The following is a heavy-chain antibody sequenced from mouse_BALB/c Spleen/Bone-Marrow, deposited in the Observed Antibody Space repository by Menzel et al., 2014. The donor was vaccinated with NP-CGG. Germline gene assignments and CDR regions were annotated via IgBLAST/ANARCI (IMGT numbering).Heavy chain of an antibody. CDR2: FNPYNDGS. CDR3: AKGGNYRYDFDY. Sequence: VQPQQSGPELVKPGASVKMSCKASGYTFTSSVMHWVKQKPGQGLEWIGYFNPYNDGSKYNEKFKGKATLTSDKSSSTAYMELSSLTSEDSAVYYRAKGGNYRYDFDYWGQGTTLTVSS. CDR1: GYTFTSSV. J-gene: IGHJ2*01. D-gene: IGHD2-14*01. V-gene: IGHV1-14*01.